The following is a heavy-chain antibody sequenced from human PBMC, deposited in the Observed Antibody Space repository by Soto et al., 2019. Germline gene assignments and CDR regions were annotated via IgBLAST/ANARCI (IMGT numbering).Heavy chain of an antibody. CDR1: GGSINNHY. J-gene: IGHJ4*02. CDR2: IYYTGST. D-gene: IGHD2-8*01. CDR3: TRANWYSEY. V-gene: IGHV4-59*11. Sequence: QVQLQESGPGLVKPSETLSLTCTVSGGSINNHYWSWIRQPPGKGLEWIGYIYYTGSTNYNPFLKSPVTMSVDTSKNQLSRNLTSLTTEDTAMYYCTRANWYSEYWGQGTLVTVSS.